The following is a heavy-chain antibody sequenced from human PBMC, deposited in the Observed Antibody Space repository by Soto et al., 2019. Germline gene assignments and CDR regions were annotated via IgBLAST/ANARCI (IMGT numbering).Heavy chain of an antibody. V-gene: IGHV4-59*01. CDR1: GGSISSYY. D-gene: IGHD2-2*01. CDR2: ISYSGTT. J-gene: IGHJ4*02. CDR3: ACQHTSSPFFAY. Sequence: NPSETLSLTCTVSGGSISSYYWNWIRQPPGKGLEWIGCISYSGTTNYKSSLRSRLTISVDTSKNEFSLRVSSVTAADTAVYYCACQHTSSPFFAYWGQGTLVTVSS.